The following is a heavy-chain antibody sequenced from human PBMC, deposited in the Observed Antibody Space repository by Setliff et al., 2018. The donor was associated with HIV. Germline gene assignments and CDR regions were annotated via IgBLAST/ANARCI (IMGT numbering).Heavy chain of an antibody. J-gene: IGHJ3*02. V-gene: IGHV4-61*09. CDR1: GGSISSGSYY. CDR2: ICTSGST. Sequence: PSETLSLTCTVSGGSISSGSYYWSWIRQPAGKGLEWIGHICTSGSTNYNPSLKSRVTISVDTSKNQFSLKLSSVTAADTAVYYCARAEQWLVIDAFDIWGQGTMVTVSS. D-gene: IGHD6-19*01. CDR3: ARAEQWLVIDAFDI.